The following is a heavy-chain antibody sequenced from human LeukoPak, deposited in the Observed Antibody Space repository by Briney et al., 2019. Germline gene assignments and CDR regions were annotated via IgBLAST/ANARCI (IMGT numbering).Heavy chain of an antibody. CDR1: GGSISNYY. Sequence: PSETLSLTCTVSGGSISNYYWSWVRQAPGKGLEWVGRINSKTDGGTTDYAAPVKGRFTISRDDSKNTLYLQMNSLKTEDTAVYYCTTDASMVRGVINYYYYYMDVWGKGTTVTVSS. CDR3: TTDASMVRGVINYYYYYMDV. CDR2: INSKTDGGTT. V-gene: IGHV3-15*01. D-gene: IGHD3-10*01. J-gene: IGHJ6*03.